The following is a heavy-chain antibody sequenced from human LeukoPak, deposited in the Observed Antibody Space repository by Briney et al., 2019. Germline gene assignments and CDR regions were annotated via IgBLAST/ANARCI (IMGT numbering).Heavy chain of an antibody. CDR1: GFTFSSYG. Sequence: GGSLRLSCAASGFTFSSYGMHWVRQAPGKGLEWVAVIWYDGSNKYYADSVKGRFTISRDNPKNTLYLQMNSLRAEDTAVYYCARDLVRGVIGWFDPWGQGTLVTVSS. V-gene: IGHV3-33*01. CDR3: ARDLVRGVIGWFDP. D-gene: IGHD3-10*01. J-gene: IGHJ5*02. CDR2: IWYDGSNK.